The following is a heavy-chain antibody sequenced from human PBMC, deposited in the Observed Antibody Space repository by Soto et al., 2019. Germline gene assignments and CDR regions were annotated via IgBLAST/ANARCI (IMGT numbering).Heavy chain of an antibody. CDR1: GFTFSDYY. Sequence: PGGSLRLSCAASGFTFSDYYMSWIRQAPGKGLEWVSYISSVSTYTNYADSVKGRFTISRDNAKNSLYLQMNSLRAEDTAVYYCARDRGYYDRSGHYYVPSFGYWGQGTLVTVSS. D-gene: IGHD3-22*01. CDR3: ARDRGYYDRSGHYYVPSFGY. CDR2: ISSVSTYT. V-gene: IGHV3-11*06. J-gene: IGHJ4*02.